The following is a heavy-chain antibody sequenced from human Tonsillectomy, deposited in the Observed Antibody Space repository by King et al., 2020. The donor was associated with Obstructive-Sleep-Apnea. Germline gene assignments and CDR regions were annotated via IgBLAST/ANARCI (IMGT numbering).Heavy chain of an antibody. CDR2: LYYGGKT. CDR3: ARDDYYDSSGPTGSTFDY. D-gene: IGHD3-22*01. J-gene: IGHJ4*02. CDR1: GGSISSSSYF. V-gene: IGHV4-39*07. Sequence: QLQESGPGLVKPSETLSLTCSVSGGSISSSSYFWGWIRQPPGKGLEWIGSLYYGGKTFYSPSLEGRVTISVDTSKNHFSLKLTSVIAADTAVYYCARDDYYDSSGPTGSTFDYWGQGTLVTVSS.